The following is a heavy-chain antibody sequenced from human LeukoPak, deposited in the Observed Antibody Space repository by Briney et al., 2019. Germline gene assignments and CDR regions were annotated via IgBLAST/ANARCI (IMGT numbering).Heavy chain of an antibody. J-gene: IGHJ5*02. CDR3: ATDRSPPQRGIDWFDP. D-gene: IGHD3-3*02. V-gene: IGHV1-8*01. Sequence: ASVKVSCKASGYTFTSYDINWVRQATGQGLEWMGWMNPNSGNTGYAQKFQGRVTMTEDTSTDTAYMELSSLRSEDTAVYYCATDRSPPQRGIDWFDPWGQGTLVTVSS. CDR2: MNPNSGNT. CDR1: GYTFTSYD.